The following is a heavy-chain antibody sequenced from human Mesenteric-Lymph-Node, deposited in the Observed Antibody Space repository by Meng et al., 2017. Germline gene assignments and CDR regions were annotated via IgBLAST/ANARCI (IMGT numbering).Heavy chain of an antibody. CDR1: GYSFTTYA. CDR3: ARTGCSSSSCYDY. CDR2: INAGNGNT. D-gene: IGHD2-2*01. J-gene: IGHJ4*02. Sequence: GRLVQPGAWVKKPGASVKVSCKASGYSFTTYAMHWVRQAPGQRLEWMGWINAGNGNTKYSEKFQSRVTITRDTAASTAYMELSSLRSEDTAVYYCARTGCSSSSCYDYWGQGTLVTVSS. V-gene: IGHV1-3*01.